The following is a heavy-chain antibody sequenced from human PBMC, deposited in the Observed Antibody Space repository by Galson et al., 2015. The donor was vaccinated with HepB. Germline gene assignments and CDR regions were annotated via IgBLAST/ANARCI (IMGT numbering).Heavy chain of an antibody. Sequence: SLRLSCAASGFSFSSHVMTWVRQAPGKGLEWVSAVRGGGGSTYYADSVKGRFIISRDDSKNTLYLQMNSLRVEDTAVYYCASRSGDSDRGVMAVWGQGTTVTVSS. CDR2: VRGGGGST. CDR3: ASRSGDSDRGVMAV. V-gene: IGHV3-23*01. CDR1: GFSFSSHV. J-gene: IGHJ6*02. D-gene: IGHD2-21*02.